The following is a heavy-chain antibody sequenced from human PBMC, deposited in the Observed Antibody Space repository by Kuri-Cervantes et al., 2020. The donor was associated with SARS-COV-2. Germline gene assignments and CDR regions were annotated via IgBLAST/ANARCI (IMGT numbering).Heavy chain of an antibody. CDR1: GGTISNHW. D-gene: IGHD3-9*01. CDR3: AKYRTEDYLTTDCGRGSWFDP. Sequence: LWLSCSVTGGTISNHWWSSIRQPAGKGLEWIGDVYKSGSSNANPSLKSRVTISVDTSKNQFSLRLTSVTAADTAVYFCAKYRTEDYLTTDCGRGSWFDPWDPGTLVTVSS. V-gene: IGHV4-59*11. CDR2: VYKSGSS. J-gene: IGHJ5*02.